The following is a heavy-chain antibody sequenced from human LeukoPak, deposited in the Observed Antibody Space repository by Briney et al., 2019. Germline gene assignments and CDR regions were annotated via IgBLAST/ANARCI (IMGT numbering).Heavy chain of an antibody. J-gene: IGHJ4*02. CDR2: IVGSGVTT. D-gene: IGHD5-18*01. V-gene: IGHV3-23*01. CDR1: GFTFSNYG. CDR3: ARDERWIQFNY. Sequence: GGSLRLSCVASGFTFSNYGMNWVRQAPGKGLEWVSGIVGSGVTTYYADSVKGRFTISRDNSKNTLCLHMNGLRVEDTAIYYCARDERWIQFNYWGQGTLVTVSS.